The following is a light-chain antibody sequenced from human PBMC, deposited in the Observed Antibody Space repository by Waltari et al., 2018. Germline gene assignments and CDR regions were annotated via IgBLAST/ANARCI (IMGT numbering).Light chain of an antibody. Sequence: DVQLTQSPSFLSASVRDRVTNTCRASQGIGSYLAWYHQKPGKAPKLLIYAASTLQSGVPSRFSGSGSGTEFTLTISSLQPEDFATYFCQQLDSYPFTFGPGTKVDIK. V-gene: IGKV1-9*01. CDR3: QQLDSYPFT. J-gene: IGKJ3*01. CDR1: QGIGSY. CDR2: AAS.